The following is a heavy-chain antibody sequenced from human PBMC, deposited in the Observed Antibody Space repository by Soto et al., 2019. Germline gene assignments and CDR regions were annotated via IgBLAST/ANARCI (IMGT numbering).Heavy chain of an antibody. J-gene: IGHJ5*02. Sequence: QVQLQESGPGLVKPSQTLSLTCTVSGGSISSGVYFWVWVRQHPGKGLEWIGYVSYSGSTYYIPSLARRVTISVDTCKNQCFLKLSSVTAADTAVYYCAGAPYSYGSWFDPWGQGTLVTVSS. V-gene: IGHV4-31*03. D-gene: IGHD5-18*01. CDR1: GGSISSGVYF. CDR3: AGAPYSYGSWFDP. CDR2: VSYSGST.